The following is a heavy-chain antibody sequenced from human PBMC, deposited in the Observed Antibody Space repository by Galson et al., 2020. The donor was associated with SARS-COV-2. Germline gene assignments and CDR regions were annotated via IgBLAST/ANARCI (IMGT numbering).Heavy chain of an antibody. Sequence: SQTLSLTCAISGDSVSSNSGAWNWIRQSPSRGLEWLGRTYYRSKWSTDYAVSVKSRITINPDTSKNQFSLQLNSVTPEDTAMYYCAGRVAVANSLDIWGQGTMVIVSS. CDR2: TYYRSKWST. CDR3: AGRVAVANSLDI. D-gene: IGHD4-4*01. V-gene: IGHV6-1*01. J-gene: IGHJ3*02. CDR1: GDSVSSNSGA.